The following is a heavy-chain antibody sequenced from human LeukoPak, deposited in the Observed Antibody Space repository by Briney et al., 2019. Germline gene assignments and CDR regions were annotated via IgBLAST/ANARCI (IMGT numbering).Heavy chain of an antibody. Sequence: SSETLSLTCAVSGGSISSSNWWSWVRQPPGKGLEWIGEIYHSGGTNYNPSLKSRGTISVDKSKNQSSLKLSSVTTADTAVYYCARKATTGPTKAAFDIWGQGTMVTVSS. D-gene: IGHD4-17*01. J-gene: IGHJ3*02. V-gene: IGHV4-4*02. CDR2: IYHSGGT. CDR1: GGSISSSNW. CDR3: ARKATTGPTKAAFDI.